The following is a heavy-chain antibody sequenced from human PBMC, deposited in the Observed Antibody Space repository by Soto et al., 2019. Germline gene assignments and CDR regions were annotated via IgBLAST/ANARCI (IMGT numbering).Heavy chain of an antibody. CDR1: GGSISSYY. J-gene: IGHJ5*02. V-gene: IGHV4-59*08. CDR2: IYYSGST. CDR3: ARHVNTMVRGDLYNWFDP. Sequence: SETLSLTCTVSGGSISSYYWSWIRQPPGKGLEWIGYIYYSGSTNYNPSLKSRVTISVDTSKNQFSLKLSSVTAADTAVYYCARHVNTMVRGDLYNWFDPWGQGTLVTV. D-gene: IGHD3-10*01.